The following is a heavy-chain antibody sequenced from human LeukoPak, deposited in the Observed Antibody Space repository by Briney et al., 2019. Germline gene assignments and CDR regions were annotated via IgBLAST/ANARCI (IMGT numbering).Heavy chain of an antibody. J-gene: IGHJ4*02. D-gene: IGHD1-26*01. CDR3: ERHRELPTEFDY. Sequence: ASVKVSCKASGYTFTSYGSSWVRQAPGQGLEWMGWISAYNGNTNYAQKLQGRVTMTTDTSTSTAYMELRSLRSDDTAVYYCERHRELPTEFDYWGQGTLVTVSS. V-gene: IGHV1-18*01. CDR2: ISAYNGNT. CDR1: GYTFTSYG.